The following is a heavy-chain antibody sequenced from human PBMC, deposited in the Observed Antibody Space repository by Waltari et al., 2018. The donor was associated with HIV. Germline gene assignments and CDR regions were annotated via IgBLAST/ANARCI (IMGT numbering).Heavy chain of an antibody. J-gene: IGHJ3*02. V-gene: IGHV3-30-3*01. CDR1: GFPFSRYA. CDR3: ARDSLYSDSSGYYFRPFDM. D-gene: IGHD3-22*01. CDR2: ISFDGNSA. Sequence: QDQLVESGGGVVQPGRSLRLSCAASGFPFSRYAMHWVRQAPGKGLEWVAVISFDGNSAYYAGSVKGRFTISKDNPKDTLYLQMKSLIAEDTAVYFCARDSLYSDSSGYYFRPFDMWGQGTMVTVSS.